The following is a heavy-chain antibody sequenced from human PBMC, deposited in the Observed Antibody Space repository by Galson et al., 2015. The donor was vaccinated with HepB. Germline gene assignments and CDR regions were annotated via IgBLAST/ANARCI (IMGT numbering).Heavy chain of an antibody. V-gene: IGHV4-34*01. CDR2: INHSGST. CDR1: GGSFSGYY. Sequence: SETLSLTCAVYGGSFSGYYWSYIRQPPGKGLEWIGEINHSGSTNYNPSLKSRVTISVDTSKNQFSLRLTSVTAADTAVYYCVRGRRGVMTAYHYYYVMDVWGQGTTVTVSS. CDR3: VRGRRGVMTAYHYYYVMDV. D-gene: IGHD2-21*02. J-gene: IGHJ6*02.